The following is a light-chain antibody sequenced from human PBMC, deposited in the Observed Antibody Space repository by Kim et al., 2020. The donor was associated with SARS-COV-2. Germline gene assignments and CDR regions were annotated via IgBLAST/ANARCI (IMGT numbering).Light chain of an antibody. CDR1: KLGDKY. V-gene: IGLV3-1*01. CDR3: RAWDSSTGV. J-gene: IGLJ3*02. CDR2: QDS. Sequence: SYELTQPPSVSVSPGQTASITCSGDKLGDKYACWYQQKPGQSPVLVIYQDSKRPSGIPERFIGSKSGNTATLTISGSQAMDEADYYCRAWDSSTGVFGGG.